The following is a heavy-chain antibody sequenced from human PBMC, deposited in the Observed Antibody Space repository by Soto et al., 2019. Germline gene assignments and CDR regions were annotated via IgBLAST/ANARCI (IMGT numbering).Heavy chain of an antibody. V-gene: IGHV4-59*08. CDR1: GGSLNNYY. J-gene: IGHJ5*02. Sequence: QVQLQESGPGLVKPSETLSLTCAVSGGSLNNYYWNWIRQPPGKGLEWIGSIFYSGSTTYNPSLRSRVTISVDTSKNQFSLKLTSVTASDTAVYFCARRWRVGGNGNYFDPWGQGTLVTVSS. CDR3: ARRWRVGGNGNYFDP. CDR2: IFYSGST. D-gene: IGHD6-19*01.